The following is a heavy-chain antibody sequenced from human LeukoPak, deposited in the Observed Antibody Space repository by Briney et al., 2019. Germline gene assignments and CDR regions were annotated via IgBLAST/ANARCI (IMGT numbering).Heavy chain of an antibody. Sequence: SETLSLTCAVYGGXFSGYYCSFWSFIRQPPGQGLEWIGEINHSGGTNYNPSLKSRVTISVDTSKNQFSLKLSSVTAADTAVYYCARLQKLVSQQLPNFDYWGQGTLVTVSS. CDR3: ARLQKLVSQQLPNFDY. CDR2: INHSGGT. CDR1: GGXFSGYY. J-gene: IGHJ4*02. D-gene: IGHD6-13*01. V-gene: IGHV4-34*01.